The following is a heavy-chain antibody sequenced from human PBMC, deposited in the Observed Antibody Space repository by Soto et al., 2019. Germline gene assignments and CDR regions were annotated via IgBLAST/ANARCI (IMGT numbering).Heavy chain of an antibody. V-gene: IGHV1-2*02. CDR2: IDPKSGGT. D-gene: IGHD5-12*01. CDR1: GPTFIAYY. CDR3: ARVSVDVPE. Sequence: QLVQSGAEVKKPGASVRVSCKTSGPTFIAYYIHWVRQAPGQGLEWMGWIDPKSGGTTYEQKFLGRVTMTSDTSINTAYVDLNRLTSDNTAVYYCARVSVDVPEWGQGTLITVSS. J-gene: IGHJ4*02.